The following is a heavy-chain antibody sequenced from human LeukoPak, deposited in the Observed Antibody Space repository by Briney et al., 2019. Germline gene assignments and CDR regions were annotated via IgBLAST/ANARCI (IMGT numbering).Heavy chain of an antibody. CDR3: ARHGSITMVRGRLRYYYMDV. V-gene: IGHV3-53*01. CDR1: GFTVSSNY. J-gene: IGHJ6*03. D-gene: IGHD3-10*01. Sequence: PGGSLRHSCAASGFTVSSNYMSWVRQAPGKRLEWVSVIYSGGSTYYADSVKGRFTISRDNSKNTLYLQMNSLRAEDTAVYYCARHGSITMVRGRLRYYYMDVWGKGTTVTISS. CDR2: IYSGGST.